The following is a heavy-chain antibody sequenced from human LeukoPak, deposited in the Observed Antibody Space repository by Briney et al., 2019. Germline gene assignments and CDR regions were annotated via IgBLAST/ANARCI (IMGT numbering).Heavy chain of an antibody. CDR3: AYYYDSSGYYEASCFDY. D-gene: IGHD3-22*01. J-gene: IGHJ4*02. CDR2: ISSSSSTI. Sequence: GGSLRLSCAASGFTFSSYSMNWVRQAPGKGLEWVSYISSSSSTIYYADSVKGRFTISRDNSKNTLYLQMNSLRAEDTAVYYCAYYYDSSGYYEASCFDYWGQGTLVTVSS. CDR1: GFTFSSYS. V-gene: IGHV3-48*01.